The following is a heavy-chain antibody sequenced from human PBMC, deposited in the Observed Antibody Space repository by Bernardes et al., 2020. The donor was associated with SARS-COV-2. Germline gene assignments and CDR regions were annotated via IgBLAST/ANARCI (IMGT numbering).Heavy chain of an antibody. D-gene: IGHD2-15*01. CDR1: GFTVNKND. V-gene: IGHV3-66*02. CDR2: IYAGGGT. Sequence: GGSLRLSCAASGFTVNKNDMSWVRQAPGKGLEWVSVIYAGGGTYYADSVKGRFTISRDNSKNTLNLQMNSLKTEDTAMYYCARAPTEYCSGDRCYSPVDYFYYGMDVWGQGPTVTVSS. CDR3: ARAPTEYCSGDRCYSPVDYFYYGMDV. J-gene: IGHJ6*02.